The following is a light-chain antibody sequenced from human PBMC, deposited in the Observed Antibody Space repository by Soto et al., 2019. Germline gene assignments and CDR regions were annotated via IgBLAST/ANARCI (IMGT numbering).Light chain of an antibody. CDR1: QTINNN. J-gene: IGKJ1*01. Sequence: VMTQAPATLSVSPGERATLSCRASQTINNNVAWYQLKDGQVPRLVIYGASTRATDIPARFSGSGSGTEFTLTNSSLQPDDFATYYCQQYMSYSFGQGTKVDI. V-gene: IGKV3-15*01. CDR2: GAS. CDR3: QQYMSYS.